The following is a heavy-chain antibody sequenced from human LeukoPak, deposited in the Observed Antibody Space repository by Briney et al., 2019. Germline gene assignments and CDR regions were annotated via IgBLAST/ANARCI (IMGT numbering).Heavy chain of an antibody. CDR3: AKSPTYCSSTSCYNFDY. J-gene: IGHJ4*02. D-gene: IGHD2-2*02. V-gene: IGHV3-23*01. CDR1: GFSSSNYA. CDR2: ISGSGGST. Sequence: PGGSLRLSCAASGFSSSNYAMSWVRQAAGKGLEWVSTISGSGGSTFYADSVKGRFTISRDKSKNTLYLQMNSLRAEDTAVYYCAKSPTYCSSTSCYNFDYWGQGILVTVSS.